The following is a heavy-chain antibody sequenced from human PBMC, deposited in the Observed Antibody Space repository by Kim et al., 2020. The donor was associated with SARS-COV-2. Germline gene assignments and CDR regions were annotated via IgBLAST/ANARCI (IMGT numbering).Heavy chain of an antibody. V-gene: IGHV3-23*01. Sequence: TDYADSVKGRFTISRDNSKNTLYLQMNSLRAEDTAVYYCAKGSQGTSGGYWGQGTLVTVSS. CDR3: AKGSQGTSGGY. J-gene: IGHJ4*02. CDR2: T. D-gene: IGHD3-10*01.